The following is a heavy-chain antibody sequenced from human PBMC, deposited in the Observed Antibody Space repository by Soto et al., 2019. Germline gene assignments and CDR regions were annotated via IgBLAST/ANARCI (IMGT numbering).Heavy chain of an antibody. CDR3: ARGRTGTTLRYYYYYGRDV. V-gene: IGHV4-34*01. Sequence: SETVSLTCAVYGGSFSGYSWSWIRQPPGKGMEWIGEINHSGSSNYNPSLKSRVTISVDTSKNQFSLKLSSVTAADTAVYYCARGRTGTTLRYYYYYGRDVWGQGTTVTVS. J-gene: IGHJ6*02. CDR2: INHSGSS. D-gene: IGHD1-7*01. CDR1: GGSFSGYS.